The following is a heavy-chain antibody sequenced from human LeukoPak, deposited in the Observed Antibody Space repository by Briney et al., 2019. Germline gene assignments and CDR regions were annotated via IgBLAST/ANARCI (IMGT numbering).Heavy chain of an antibody. CDR2: IIPIFGTA. V-gene: IGHV1-69*06. J-gene: IGHJ1*01. CDR3: ARSSLEWLYYFQH. D-gene: IGHD3-3*01. Sequence: ASVKVSCKASGGTFSNYAINWVRQAPGQGLEWMGGIIPIFGTANYAQKFQGRVTITADKSTSTVYTELNSLKSEDTAVYYCARSSLEWLYYFQHWGQGALVTVSS. CDR1: GGTFSNYA.